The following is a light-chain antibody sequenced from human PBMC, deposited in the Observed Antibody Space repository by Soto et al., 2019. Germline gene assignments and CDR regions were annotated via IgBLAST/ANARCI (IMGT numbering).Light chain of an antibody. J-gene: IGKJ2*01. V-gene: IGKV3-15*01. CDR1: QSVSSN. Sequence: EIVMTQSPATLSVSPGERATLSCRASQSVSSNLAWYQQKPGQAPRLLIYGASTRATGIPASFSGSGSGTEFSLIISSLQSEDFAVYYCQQYNNWPYTFGQGTKLEI. CDR3: QQYNNWPYT. CDR2: GAS.